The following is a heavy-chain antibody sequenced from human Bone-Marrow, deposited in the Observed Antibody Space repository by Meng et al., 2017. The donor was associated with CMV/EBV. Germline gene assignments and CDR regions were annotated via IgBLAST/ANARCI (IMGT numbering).Heavy chain of an antibody. CDR2: INSDGSST. CDR3: ARDRMVTMVRGVIITYYYYGNDV. J-gene: IGHJ6*01. CDR1: GFTFSSYW. V-gene: IGHV3-74*01. D-gene: IGHD3-10*01. Sequence: GESLKISCAASGFTFSSYWMHWVRQAPGKGLVWVSRINSDGSSTSYADSVKGRFTISRDNAKNTLYLQMNSLRAEDTAVYYCARDRMVTMVRGVIITYYYYGNDV.